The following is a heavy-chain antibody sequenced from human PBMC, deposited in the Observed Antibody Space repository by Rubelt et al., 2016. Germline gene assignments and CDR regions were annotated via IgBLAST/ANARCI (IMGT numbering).Heavy chain of an antibody. J-gene: IGHJ3*02. Sequence: GREWVSSISSSSSYIYYADSVKGRFTISRDNAKNSLYLQMNSLRAEDTAVYYCARVWDIVVVPAAIRVLDIWGQGTMVTVSS. CDR2: ISSSSSYI. CDR3: ARVWDIVVVPAAIRVLDI. V-gene: IGHV3-21*01. D-gene: IGHD2-2*01.